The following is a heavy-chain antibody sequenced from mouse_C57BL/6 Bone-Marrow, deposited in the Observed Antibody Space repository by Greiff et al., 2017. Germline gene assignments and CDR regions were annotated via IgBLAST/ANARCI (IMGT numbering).Heavy chain of an antibody. V-gene: IGHV9-3*01. CDR3: ARSPMVGRGYYAMDY. J-gene: IGHJ4*01. Sequence: QIQLVQSGPELKKPGETVKISCKASGYTFTTYGMSWVKQAPGKGLKWMGWINTYSGVPTYADDFKGRFAFSLETSASTAYLQINNLKNEDTAMYYCARSPMVGRGYYAMDYWGQGTSVTVSS. CDR2: INTYSGVP. D-gene: IGHD2-1*01. CDR1: GYTFTTYG.